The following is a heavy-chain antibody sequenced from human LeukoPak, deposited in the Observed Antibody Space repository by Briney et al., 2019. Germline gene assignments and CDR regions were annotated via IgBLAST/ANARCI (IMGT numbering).Heavy chain of an antibody. CDR1: GGPITTYY. Sequence: SETLSLTCTVSGGPITTYYLSWIRQSAGMGLEWIGRISGSGVITYNPSLKSRVTISVDTSKNQFSLKLSSVTAADTAVYYCARDGVYGNSLGGWGQGTLVTVSS. V-gene: IGHV4-4*07. D-gene: IGHD4-23*01. J-gene: IGHJ4*02. CDR3: ARDGVYGNSLGG. CDR2: ISGSGVI.